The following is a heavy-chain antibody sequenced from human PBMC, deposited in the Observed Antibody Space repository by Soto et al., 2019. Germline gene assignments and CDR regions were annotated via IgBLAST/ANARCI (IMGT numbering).Heavy chain of an antibody. CDR3: ARSSSIRLAAFDI. CDR2: ISSSSSYI. J-gene: IGHJ3*02. V-gene: IGHV3-21*01. D-gene: IGHD2-21*01. CDR1: GFTFSSYS. Sequence: AGGSLRLSCAASGFTFSSYSMNWVRQAPGKGLEWVSSISSSSSYIYYADSVKGRFTISRDNAKNSLYLQMNSLRAEDTAVYYCARSSSIRLAAFDIWGQGTMVTVSS.